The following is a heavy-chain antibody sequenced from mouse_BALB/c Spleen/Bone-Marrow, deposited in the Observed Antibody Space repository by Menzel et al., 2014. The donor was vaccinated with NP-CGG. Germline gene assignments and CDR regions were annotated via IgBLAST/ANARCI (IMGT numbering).Heavy chain of an antibody. CDR2: ITPSTGYI. V-gene: IGHV1-7*01. Sequence: VQLQQSGAELAKPGASVKMSCKASGYTFTSYWMHWIKQRPRQGLEWIGYITPSTGYIEYNQKFKDKAALTADKSSSTAYMQLSSLTSEDSAVYYCARSRFAYWGQGTLVTVSA. CDR3: ARSRFAY. CDR1: GYTFTSYW. J-gene: IGHJ3*01.